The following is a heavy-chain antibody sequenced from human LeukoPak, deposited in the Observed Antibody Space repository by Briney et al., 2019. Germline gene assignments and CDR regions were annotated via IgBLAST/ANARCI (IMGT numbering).Heavy chain of an antibody. CDR3: ARDCEYDSSGYFHDY. D-gene: IGHD3-22*01. J-gene: IGHJ4*02. Sequence: GGSLRLSCAASGFTFSSYAMSWVRQAPGKGLEWVSGISGSGGITYYADSVKGRFTISRDNSKNTLYLQMNSLRAEDTAVYYCARDCEYDSSGYFHDYWGQGTLVTVSS. CDR1: GFTFSSYA. CDR2: ISGSGGIT. V-gene: IGHV3-23*01.